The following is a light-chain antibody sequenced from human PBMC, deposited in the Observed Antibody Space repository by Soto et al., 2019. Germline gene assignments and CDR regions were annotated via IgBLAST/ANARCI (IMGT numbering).Light chain of an antibody. CDR2: GAS. CDR1: QSVGSN. J-gene: IGKJ2*01. CDR3: QQYYNSRPYT. V-gene: IGKV3-15*01. Sequence: EIVMTQSPATLSMSPGERATLSCRASQSVGSNLAWYQQKPGQAPRLLFYGASTRATGIPARFSGSGSGTEFTLTISSLRSEDFALYYCQQYYNSRPYTFGQGTKLEIK.